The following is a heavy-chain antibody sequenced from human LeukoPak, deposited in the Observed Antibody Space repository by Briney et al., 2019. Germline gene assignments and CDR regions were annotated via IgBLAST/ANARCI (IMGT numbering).Heavy chain of an antibody. D-gene: IGHD6-13*01. CDR1: GGSFRGYY. J-gene: IGHJ4*02. CDR3: ARVCYYGYSSH. V-gene: IGHV4-34*01. Sequence: SETLSLTCAVYGGSFRGYYWSWIRQPPGKGLEWIGEINHSGSTNYNPSLKCRVTISVDTSKNQFSLKLSSVTAADTAVYYCARVCYYGYSSHWGQGTLVTVSS. CDR2: INHSGST.